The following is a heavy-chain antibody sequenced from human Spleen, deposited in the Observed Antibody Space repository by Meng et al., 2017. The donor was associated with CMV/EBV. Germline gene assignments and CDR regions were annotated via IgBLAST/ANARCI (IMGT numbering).Heavy chain of an antibody. CDR2: IIPILGIA. Sequence: SVKVSCKASGGTFSSYAINWVRQAPGQGLEWMGGIIPILGIANYAQKFKGRVTITADKSTSTAYMELSSLRSEDTAVYYCAMPYYYGSGSAFDIWGQGTMVTVSS. D-gene: IGHD3-10*01. CDR1: GGTFSSYA. CDR3: AMPYYYGSGSAFDI. V-gene: IGHV1-69*10. J-gene: IGHJ3*02.